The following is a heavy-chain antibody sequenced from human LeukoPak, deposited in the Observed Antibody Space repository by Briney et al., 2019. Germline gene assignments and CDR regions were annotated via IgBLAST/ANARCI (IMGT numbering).Heavy chain of an antibody. Sequence: SETLSLTCTVSGGSITSSIYYWGCIRQPPGKELEWIATIHYSGTTYYNPSLKSRVTISVDTSRNQFSLKLYSVTAADTAVYYCARQIRTENYPRYFDYWGQGALVSVSS. CDR1: GGSITSSIYY. CDR3: ARQIRTENYPRYFDY. J-gene: IGHJ4*02. V-gene: IGHV4-39*01. D-gene: IGHD1-7*01. CDR2: IHYSGTT.